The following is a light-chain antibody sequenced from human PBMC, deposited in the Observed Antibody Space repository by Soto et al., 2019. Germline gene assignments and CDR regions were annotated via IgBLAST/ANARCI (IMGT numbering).Light chain of an antibody. Sequence: DIQMTQSPSSLSASVGDRVTITCRTSQSISTYLNWYQQKPGKAPILLIYAASSLESGVPSRFSGSGSGTDYTLTISSLQLEDFATYYCQQSYTIPLTFGQGTK. CDR2: AAS. V-gene: IGKV1-39*01. J-gene: IGKJ1*01. CDR1: QSISTY. CDR3: QQSYTIPLT.